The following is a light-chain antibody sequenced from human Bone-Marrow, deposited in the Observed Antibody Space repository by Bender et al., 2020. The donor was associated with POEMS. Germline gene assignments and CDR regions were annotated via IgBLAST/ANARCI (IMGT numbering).Light chain of an antibody. V-gene: IGLV2-23*02. J-gene: IGLJ1*01. CDR3: CSDAGSGIYV. CDR2: EVS. Sequence: QSVLTQPASVSGSPGQSITISCIGSSSDIGRYDFVSWYQQHPGKAPKLMIYEVSKRPSGVSNRFSGSKFGNTASLTVSGLQAEDEADYYCCSDAGSGIYVFGIGTKVTVL. CDR1: SSDIGRYDF.